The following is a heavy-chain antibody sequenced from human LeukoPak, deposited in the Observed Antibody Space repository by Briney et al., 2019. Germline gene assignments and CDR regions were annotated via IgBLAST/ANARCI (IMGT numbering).Heavy chain of an antibody. Sequence: PGGSLRLSCAAPGFTFSSYWMHWVRQAPGKGLVWVSRINSDGSSTSYADSVKGRFTISRDNAKNTLYLQMNSLRAEDTAVYYCARGPHYYDKSVAFDIWGQGTMVTVSS. CDR2: INSDGSST. J-gene: IGHJ3*02. CDR3: ARGPHYYDKSVAFDI. D-gene: IGHD3-22*01. CDR1: GFTFSSYW. V-gene: IGHV3-74*01.